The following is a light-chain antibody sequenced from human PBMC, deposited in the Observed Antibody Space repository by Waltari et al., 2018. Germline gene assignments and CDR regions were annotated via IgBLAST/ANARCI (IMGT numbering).Light chain of an antibody. V-gene: IGKV3-20*01. Sequence: CRASQSVSSSYLAWYQQKPGQAPRLLIYGASSRATGIPDRFSGSGSGTDFTLTISRLEPEDFAVYYCQQYGSSFTFGPGTKVDIK. CDR3: QQYGSSFT. J-gene: IGKJ3*01. CDR2: GAS. CDR1: QSVSSSY.